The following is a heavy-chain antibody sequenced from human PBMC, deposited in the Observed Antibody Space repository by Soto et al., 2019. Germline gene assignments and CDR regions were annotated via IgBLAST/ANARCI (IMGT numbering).Heavy chain of an antibody. V-gene: IGHV1-2*04. J-gene: IGHJ4*02. CDR3: ASGTSPTAAGEHIDY. CDR1: GYTFTGYY. CDR2: INPNSGGT. Sequence: QVQLVQSGAEVKKPGASVKVSCKASGYTFTGYYMHWVRQAPGQGLEWMGWINPNSGGTNYAQKFQGWVTMTRDTSISTAYMELSRLRSDDTAVYYCASGTSPTAAGEHIDYWGQGTLVTVSS. D-gene: IGHD6-13*01.